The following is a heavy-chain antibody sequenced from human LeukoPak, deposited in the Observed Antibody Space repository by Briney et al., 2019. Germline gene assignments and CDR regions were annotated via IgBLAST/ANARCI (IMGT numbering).Heavy chain of an antibody. CDR1: GGTFGSYA. J-gene: IGHJ4*02. CDR3: ARDGTRLDCSGGSCEYYFDY. CDR2: IIPIFGIA. D-gene: IGHD2-15*01. Sequence: SVKVSCKASGGTFGSYAISWVRQAPGQGLEWMGRIIPIFGIANYAQKFQGRVTITADKSTSTAYMELSSLRSEDTAVYYCARDGTRLDCSGGSCEYYFDYWGQGTLVTVSS. V-gene: IGHV1-69*04.